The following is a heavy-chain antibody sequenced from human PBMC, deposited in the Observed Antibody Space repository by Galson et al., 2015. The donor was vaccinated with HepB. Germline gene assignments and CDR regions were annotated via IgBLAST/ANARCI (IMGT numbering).Heavy chain of an antibody. Sequence: PALVKPTQTLTLTCTFSGFSLTTSGVGVGWIRQPPGKALQWHAVIYWDDTKHYSPSLKSRLTITKDNSTNRLGLTMTKKDTADTATYYCAHNRYHDISGYYEYWGHGTLVSVSS. V-gene: IGHV2-5*02. J-gene: IGHJ4*01. CDR3: AHNRYHDISGYYEY. CDR2: IYWDDTK. CDR1: GFSLTTSGVG. D-gene: IGHD3-22*01.